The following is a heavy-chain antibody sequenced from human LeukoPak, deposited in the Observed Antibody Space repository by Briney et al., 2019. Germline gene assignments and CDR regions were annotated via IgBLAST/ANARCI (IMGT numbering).Heavy chain of an antibody. CDR1: GFTFSSYW. CDR2: INSDGSST. J-gene: IGHJ6*03. D-gene: IGHD7-27*01. Sequence: GGSLRLSCAASGFTFSSYWMHWVRQAPGKGLVGVSSINSDGSSTSYADSVKGRFTISRDNAKNTLYLQMNSLRAEDTAVYYCARDKWGDYYYMDVWGKGTTVTVSS. V-gene: IGHV3-74*01. CDR3: ARDKWGDYYYMDV.